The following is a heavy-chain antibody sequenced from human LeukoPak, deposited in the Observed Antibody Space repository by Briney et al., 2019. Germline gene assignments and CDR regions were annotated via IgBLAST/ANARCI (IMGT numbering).Heavy chain of an antibody. V-gene: IGHV3-11*06. Sequence: GGSLRLSCAASGFTFNDYYMNWIRQAAGKGLEWLSYISSSGTYTNYADSVRGRFTISRDNARNSVHLQMNNLRVEDTAVYYCGKAGGSYYGSGSDLIDSWGQGTLVTVSS. D-gene: IGHD3-10*01. J-gene: IGHJ4*02. CDR1: GFTFNDYY. CDR3: GKAGGSYYGSGSDLIDS. CDR2: ISSSGTYT.